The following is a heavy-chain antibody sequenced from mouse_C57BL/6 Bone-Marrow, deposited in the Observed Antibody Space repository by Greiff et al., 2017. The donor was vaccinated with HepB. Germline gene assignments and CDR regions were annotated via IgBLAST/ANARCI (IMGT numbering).Heavy chain of an antibody. CDR2: IHPNSGST. CDR3: ARRITTVVGDY. D-gene: IGHD1-1*01. J-gene: IGHJ2*01. CDR1: GYTFTSYW. V-gene: IGHV1-64*01. Sequence: QVQLKQPGAELVKPGASVKLSCKASGYTFTSYWMHWVKQRPGQGLEWIGMIHPNSGSTNYNEKFKSKATLTVDKSSSTAYMQLSSLTSEDSAVYYCARRITTVVGDYWGQGTTLTVSS.